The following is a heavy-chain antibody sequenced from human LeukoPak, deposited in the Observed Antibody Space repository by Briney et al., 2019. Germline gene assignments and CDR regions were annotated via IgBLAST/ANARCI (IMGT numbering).Heavy chain of an antibody. Sequence: GGSLRLSCAASGFTVSSNSMGWVRHAPGKGLEWVSLIYSGGSTYYSDSVKGRFTISRDDSKNTLYLQMNSLRVEDTAVYYCARYPRADYWGQGTLVTVSS. V-gene: IGHV3-66*01. CDR3: ARYPRADY. CDR2: IYSGGST. J-gene: IGHJ4*02. CDR1: GFTVSSNS.